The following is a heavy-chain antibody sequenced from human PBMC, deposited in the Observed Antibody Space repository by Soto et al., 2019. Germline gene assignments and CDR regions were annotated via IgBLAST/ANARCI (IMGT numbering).Heavy chain of an antibody. D-gene: IGHD3-22*01. CDR1: GFTVDSNY. V-gene: IGHV3-53*01. CDR3: ARATYYYDGYIYGMDV. Sequence: PGGSLRLSCAASGFTVDSNYMNWVRQAPGKGLEWVSAVYTDGIIYYADSVKGRFTISRDDFRNTLYLQMNSLGAEDAAVYYCARATYYYDGYIYGMDVWGQGTTVTVSS. CDR2: VYTDGII. J-gene: IGHJ6*02.